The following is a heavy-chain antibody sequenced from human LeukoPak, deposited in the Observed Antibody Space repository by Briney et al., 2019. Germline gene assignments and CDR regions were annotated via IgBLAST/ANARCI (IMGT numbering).Heavy chain of an antibody. Sequence: GGSLRLSCAASGFTLSSFRMSWVRQAPGEGLEWVSRIIDSGGTNYADSVKGRFTISRDNSKNTLYLQMNSLRAEDTAVYYCAKGASIHVTGPDYWGPGTLVIISS. D-gene: IGHD3-9*01. V-gene: IGHV3-23*01. CDR1: GFTLSSFR. CDR3: AKGASIHVTGPDY. CDR2: IIDSGGT. J-gene: IGHJ4*02.